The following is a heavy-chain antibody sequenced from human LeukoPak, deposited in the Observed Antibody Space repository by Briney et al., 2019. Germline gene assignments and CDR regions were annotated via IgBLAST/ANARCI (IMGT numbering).Heavy chain of an antibody. D-gene: IGHD1-26*01. V-gene: IGHV3-30*02. CDR1: GFTFSSYG. Sequence: GGSLRLSCAASGFTFSSYGMHWVRQAPGKGLEWVAFIRYDGSNKYYADSVKGRFTFSRDNSKNTLYLQMNSPTAEDTAVYYCARGLRWELPFDYWGQGTLVTVSS. CDR3: ARGLRWELPFDY. J-gene: IGHJ4*02. CDR2: IRYDGSNK.